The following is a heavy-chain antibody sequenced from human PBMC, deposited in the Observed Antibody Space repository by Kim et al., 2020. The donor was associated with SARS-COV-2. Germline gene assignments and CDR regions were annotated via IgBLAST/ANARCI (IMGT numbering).Heavy chain of an antibody. V-gene: IGHV3-73*01. Sequence: AASMKGRFTISRDDSKNTAYLQMNSLKTEDTAVYYCTRHRDYYDSSVLDYWGQGTLVTVSS. J-gene: IGHJ4*02. D-gene: IGHD3-22*01. CDR3: TRHRDYYDSSVLDY.